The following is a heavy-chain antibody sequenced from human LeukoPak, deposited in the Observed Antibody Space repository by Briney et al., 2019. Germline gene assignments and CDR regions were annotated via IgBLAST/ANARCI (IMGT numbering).Heavy chain of an antibody. Sequence: PGGSLRLSCVASGFTFSGYWMSWLRQAPGKGPEWVANINEDGGEKDYVDSVKGRFTISRDNSKNTLYLQMNSLNAEDTAVYYCAKDEVVPGYYYTDVWGRGTTVTISS. J-gene: IGHJ6*03. CDR1: GFTFSGYW. D-gene: IGHD2-2*01. V-gene: IGHV3-7*01. CDR2: INEDGGEK. CDR3: AKDEVVPGYYYTDV.